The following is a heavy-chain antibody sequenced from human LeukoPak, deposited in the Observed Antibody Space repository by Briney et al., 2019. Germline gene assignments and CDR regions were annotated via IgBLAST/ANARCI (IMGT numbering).Heavy chain of an antibody. J-gene: IGHJ5*02. CDR1: GGSFSGYY. Sequence: SETLSLTCAVYGGSFSGYYWSWIRQPPGKGQECIGEINHSGSTNYDPSLKSRVTISVDTSKNQFSLKLSSVTAADTAVYYCARGRHIVVVPARYRRGWFDPWGQGTLVTVSS. CDR2: INHSGST. D-gene: IGHD2-2*01. V-gene: IGHV4-34*01. CDR3: ARGRHIVVVPARYRRGWFDP.